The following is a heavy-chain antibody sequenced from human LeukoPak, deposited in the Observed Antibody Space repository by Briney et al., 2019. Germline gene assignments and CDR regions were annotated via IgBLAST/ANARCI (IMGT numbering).Heavy chain of an antibody. CDR3: AKVGTVRYYYMDV. V-gene: IGHV3-66*01. CDR1: GFTVSSNY. D-gene: IGHD1/OR15-1a*01. J-gene: IGHJ6*03. CDR2: IYNSGST. Sequence: GGSLRLSRAASGFTVSSNYMSWVRQAPGKGLEWVSVIYNSGSTYYADSVKGRFTISRDNSKNTLYLQMNSLRAEDTAVYYCAKVGTVRYYYMDVWGKGTTVTVSS.